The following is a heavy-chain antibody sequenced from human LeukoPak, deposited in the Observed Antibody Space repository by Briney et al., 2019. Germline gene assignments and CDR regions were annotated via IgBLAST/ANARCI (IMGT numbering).Heavy chain of an antibody. D-gene: IGHD6-13*01. CDR2: MNPNSGNT. CDR3: ARGSSSSWYVFSHYYYMDV. CDR1: GYTFTSYD. Sequence: GASVKVSCKASGYTFTSYDITWVRQATGQGLEWMGWMNPNSGNTGYAQKFQGRVTMTRNTSISTAYTELSSLRSEDTAVYYCARGSSSSWYVFSHYYYMDVWGKGTTVTISS. J-gene: IGHJ6*03. V-gene: IGHV1-8*01.